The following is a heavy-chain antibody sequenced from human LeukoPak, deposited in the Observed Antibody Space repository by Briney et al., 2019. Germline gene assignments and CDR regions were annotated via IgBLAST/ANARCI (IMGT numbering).Heavy chain of an antibody. CDR2: IYYSTNT. V-gene: IGHV4-39*02. CDR3: VRRVAGTFYFDK. CDR1: GDSIKSTSNY. J-gene: IGHJ4*02. D-gene: IGHD6-19*01. Sequence: SETLSLTCSVSGDSIKSTSNYWAWVRQPPGTGLEWIVHIYYSTNTYYNSSLKSRVTISDYTSKNHVSLSLRSVPAADTALYFCVRRVAGTFYFDKWGEGSLVSVSS.